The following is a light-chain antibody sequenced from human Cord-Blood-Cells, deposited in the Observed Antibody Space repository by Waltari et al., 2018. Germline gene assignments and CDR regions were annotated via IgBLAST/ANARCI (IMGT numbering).Light chain of an antibody. V-gene: IGKV1-39*01. Sequence: DIQMTQSPSSLSASVGDRVTITCRASQSISSYLNLYQQKPGKAPKLLIYAASSLQSGVPSRFSGSGSGTDFTLTISSLQPEEFATYYCQQSYSTPRTFVQGTKVEIK. CDR1: QSISSY. CDR2: AAS. CDR3: QQSYSTPRT. J-gene: IGKJ1*01.